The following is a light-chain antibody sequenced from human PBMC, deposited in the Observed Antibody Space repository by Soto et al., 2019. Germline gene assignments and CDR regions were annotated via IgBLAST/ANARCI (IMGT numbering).Light chain of an antibody. J-gene: IGKJ5*01. CDR2: GAS. Sequence: EIVLTQSPGILSLSPRERASLSCGASQSISSSFLAWYQQKPGQAPRLLIYGASSRATGIPDRFSGTGSETDFTLTISRLEPEDFAVYYCQQYDNSPITFGQGTRLGIK. CDR1: QSISSSF. CDR3: QQYDNSPIT. V-gene: IGKV3-20*01.